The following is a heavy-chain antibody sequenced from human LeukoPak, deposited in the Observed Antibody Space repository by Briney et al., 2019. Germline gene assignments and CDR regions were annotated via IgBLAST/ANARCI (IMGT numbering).Heavy chain of an antibody. CDR2: MNPNSGNT. J-gene: IGHJ3*02. V-gene: IGHV1-8*01. CDR3: ARYRHYYYDSSGYYFRWPFDI. CDR1: GYTFTSYD. Sequence: ASVKVSCKASGYTFTSYDINWVRQATGQGLEWMGWMNPNSGNTGYAQKFQGRVTMTRNTSISTAYMELSSLRSEDTAVYYCARYRHYYYDSSGYYFRWPFDIWGQGTMVTVSS. D-gene: IGHD3-22*01.